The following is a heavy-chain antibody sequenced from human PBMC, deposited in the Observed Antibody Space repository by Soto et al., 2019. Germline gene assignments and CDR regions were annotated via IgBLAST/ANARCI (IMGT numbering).Heavy chain of an antibody. Sequence: ASVEVSCKASGYTFTGYYMHWVRQAPGQGLEWMGWINPNSGGTNYAQKFQGWVTMTRDTSISTAYMELSRLRSDDTAVYYCAREKVAMDTIEYYYGMDVWGQGTTVTVSS. CDR3: AREKVAMDTIEYYYGMDV. D-gene: IGHD5-18*01. CDR2: INPNSGGT. CDR1: GYTFTGYY. V-gene: IGHV1-2*04. J-gene: IGHJ6*02.